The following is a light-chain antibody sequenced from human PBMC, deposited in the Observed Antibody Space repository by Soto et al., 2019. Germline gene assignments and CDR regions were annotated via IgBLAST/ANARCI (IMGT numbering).Light chain of an antibody. Sequence: DIPLTQSPSFLSASVGDRVTITCRASQGISSYLAWYQQKPLKAPQLLIYAASTLQSGVPSRFSGSGSGTEFTLTISSLQPEDFATYYCQQLNTYPHTFGQGTKLEIK. J-gene: IGKJ2*01. CDR2: AAS. V-gene: IGKV1-9*01. CDR1: QGISSY. CDR3: QQLNTYPHT.